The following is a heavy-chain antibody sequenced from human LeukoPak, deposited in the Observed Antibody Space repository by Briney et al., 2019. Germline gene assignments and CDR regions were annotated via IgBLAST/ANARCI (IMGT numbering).Heavy chain of an antibody. D-gene: IGHD2-2*01. CDR1: GGSISSGSYY. CDR2: IYTSGST. Sequence: SETLSLTCTVSGGSISSGSYYWSWIRQPAGKGLEWIGRIYTSGSTTYNPSLKSRVTISVDTSKNQFSLKLSSVTAADTAVYYCARAYCSSTSCQTDYWGQGTLVTVSS. CDR3: ARAYCSSTSCQTDY. J-gene: IGHJ4*02. V-gene: IGHV4-61*02.